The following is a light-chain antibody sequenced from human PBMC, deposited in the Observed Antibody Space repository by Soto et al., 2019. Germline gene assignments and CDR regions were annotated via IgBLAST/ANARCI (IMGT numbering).Light chain of an antibody. CDR1: QGISSY. CDR3: PQLGSYPLT. Sequence: IQLTQSPSSLSASVGDRVTITCRASQGISSYLAWYQQEPGKAPKLLIYAASTLQSGVPSRFSGSGSGTDFTLTISSLQPEDFAIYYCPQLGSYPLTFGQGTRLEIK. V-gene: IGKV1-9*01. J-gene: IGKJ5*01. CDR2: AAS.